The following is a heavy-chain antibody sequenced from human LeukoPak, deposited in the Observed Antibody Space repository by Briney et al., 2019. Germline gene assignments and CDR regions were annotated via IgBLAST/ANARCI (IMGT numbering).Heavy chain of an antibody. D-gene: IGHD3-10*01. J-gene: IGHJ3*02. CDR3: EGFGDMNDAFDI. CDR1: GGTFSSYT. Sequence: SVKVSCKASGGTFSSYTISWVRQAPGQGLEWMGRIIPILGIANYAQEFQGRVTITADKSTSTAYMKLSSLRSEDTAVYYCEGFGDMNDAFDIWGQGTMVTVSS. CDR2: IIPILGIA. V-gene: IGHV1-69*02.